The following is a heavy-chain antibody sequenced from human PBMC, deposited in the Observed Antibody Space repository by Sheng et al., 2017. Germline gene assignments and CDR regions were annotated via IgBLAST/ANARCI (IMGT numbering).Heavy chain of an antibody. V-gene: IGHV3-74*01. CDR1: GFTFSSYW. D-gene: IGHD2-2*01. J-gene: IGHJ6*04. Sequence: EVQLVESGGGLVQPGGSLRLSCAASGFTFSSYWMHWVRQAPGKGLVWISRINSDGSSTSYADSVKGRFTISRDNAKNTLYLQMNSLRAEDTAVYYCASDPPSSGDIVVVPAGDVWGKGTTVTVSS. CDR2: INSDGSST. CDR3: ASDPPSSGDIVVVPAGDV.